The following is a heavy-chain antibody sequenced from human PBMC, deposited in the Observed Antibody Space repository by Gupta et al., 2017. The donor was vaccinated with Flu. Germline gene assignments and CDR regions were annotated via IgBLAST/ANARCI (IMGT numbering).Heavy chain of an antibody. CDR3: AGRRDGYNLGVDY. CDR1: GGSITNTLYY. D-gene: IGHD1-1*01. Sequence: QLQLQESGPGLVKPSETLSLTCSVSGGSITNTLYYWGCIRQTPGQGLEWIGSISHSGDTFYNPSLKGRATMSLDTSKNQFSLNVNYGTVADTAVYYCAGRRDGYNLGVDYWGQGSLVTVS. V-gene: IGHV4-39*01. CDR2: ISHSGDT. J-gene: IGHJ4*02.